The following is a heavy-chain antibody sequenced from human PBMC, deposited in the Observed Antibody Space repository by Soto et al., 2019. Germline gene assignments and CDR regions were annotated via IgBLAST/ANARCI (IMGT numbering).Heavy chain of an antibody. V-gene: IGHV4-30-4*01. D-gene: IGHD5-12*01. CDR2: TYYSGGS. CDR1: GASVSSAKHY. J-gene: IGHJ4*02. Sequence: QVQLQESGPGLVKASQTLSLTCTLSGASVSSAKHYWSWIRQPPGKGMEWIGYTYYSGGSYYNASLQGRVSISVDTSQNQFSLKLTSVTAADTAVYYCARLSGYDPAGAADKWGPGILVSVSS. CDR3: ARLSGYDPAGAADK.